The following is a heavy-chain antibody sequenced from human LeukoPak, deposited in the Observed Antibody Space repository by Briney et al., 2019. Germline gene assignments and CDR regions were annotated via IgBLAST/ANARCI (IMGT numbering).Heavy chain of an antibody. Sequence: SETLSLTCTVSGGSISSSIYYWGWIRQSPGKGLEWIGSIYYSGSTYYNPSLKSRVTISVDTSKNQFSPKLSSVTAADTAVYYCARGRVTMIVVVIPHYYMDVWGKGTTVTVSS. J-gene: IGHJ6*03. CDR1: GGSISSSIYY. CDR2: IYYSGST. V-gene: IGHV4-39*07. D-gene: IGHD3-22*01. CDR3: ARGRVTMIVVVIPHYYMDV.